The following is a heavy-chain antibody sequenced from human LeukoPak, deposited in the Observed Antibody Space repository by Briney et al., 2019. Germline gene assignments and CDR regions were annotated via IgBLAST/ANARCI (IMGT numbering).Heavy chain of an antibody. D-gene: IGHD3-9*01. CDR2: IDPSDSYT. V-gene: IGHV5-10-1*01. CDR1: GYRFTSYW. Sequence: GASLKISCKGSGYRFTSYWISWVRQMPGKGLEWMGRIDPSDSYTNYSPSFQGHVTISADKSISTAYLQWSSLKASDTAMYYCARGDFDWFYTSLDYWGQGTLVTVSS. J-gene: IGHJ4*02. CDR3: ARGDFDWFYTSLDY.